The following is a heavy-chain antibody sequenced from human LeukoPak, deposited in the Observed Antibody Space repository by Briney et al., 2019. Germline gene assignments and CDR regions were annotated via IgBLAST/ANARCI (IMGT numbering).Heavy chain of an antibody. D-gene: IGHD5-12*01. CDR1: GFTFSNYG. CDR2: IYYDGSNK. Sequence: GGSLRLSCAASGFTFSNYGMHWVRQAPGKGLEWVALIYYDGSNKYYADSVKGRFTISRDNSKNTLFLQMNSLRAEDTAVYSCARNVDYGFDIWGQGTMVTVSS. V-gene: IGHV3-30*03. CDR3: ARNVDYGFDI. J-gene: IGHJ3*02.